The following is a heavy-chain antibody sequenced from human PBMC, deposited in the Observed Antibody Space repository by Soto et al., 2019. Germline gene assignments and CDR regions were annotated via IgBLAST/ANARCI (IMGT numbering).Heavy chain of an antibody. Sequence: QVQLVESGGGVVQPGRSLRLSCAASGFTFSSYAMHWVRQAPGKGLEWVAVISYDGSNKYYADSVKGRFTISRDNSKNTLDLQMNSLRAEDTAVYYCARDIVLVPAAMPYYYYGMDVWGQGTTVTVSS. D-gene: IGHD2-2*01. V-gene: IGHV3-30-3*01. CDR3: ARDIVLVPAAMPYYYYGMDV. J-gene: IGHJ6*02. CDR2: ISYDGSNK. CDR1: GFTFSSYA.